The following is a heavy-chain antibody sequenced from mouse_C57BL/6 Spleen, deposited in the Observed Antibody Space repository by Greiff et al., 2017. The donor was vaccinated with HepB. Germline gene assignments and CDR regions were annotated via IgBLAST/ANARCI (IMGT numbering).Heavy chain of an antibody. J-gene: IGHJ1*03. CDR3: AKNGYGNYVDWYFDV. D-gene: IGHD2-1*01. CDR2: IWSGGST. Sequence: QVQLQQSGPGLVQPSQSLSITCTVSGFSLTSYGVHWVRQPPGKGLEWLGVIWSGGSTDYNAAFISRLSISKDNSKSQVFFKMNSLQADDTAIYYWAKNGYGNYVDWYFDVWGTGTTVTVSS. CDR1: GFSLTSYG. V-gene: IGHV2-4*01.